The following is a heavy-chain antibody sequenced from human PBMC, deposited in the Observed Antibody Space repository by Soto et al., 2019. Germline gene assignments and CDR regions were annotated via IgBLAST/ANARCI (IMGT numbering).Heavy chain of an antibody. Sequence: SETLSLTCAVSGGSISSGGYSWSWIRQPPGKGLEWIGYIYHSGSTYYNPSLKSRVTISVDRSKTQFSLKLSSVTAADTAVYYCASGLVNTLHYCGQGTMVTVS. D-gene: IGHD4-17*01. CDR3: ASGLVNTLHY. V-gene: IGHV4-30-2*01. CDR2: IYHSGST. J-gene: IGHJ4*02. CDR1: GGSISSGGYS.